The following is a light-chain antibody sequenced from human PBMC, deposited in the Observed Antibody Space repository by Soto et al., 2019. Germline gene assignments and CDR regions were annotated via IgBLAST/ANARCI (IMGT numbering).Light chain of an antibody. Sequence: DIQITQSPSTLSGSVGDRVTITCWASQTISSWLAWYQQKPGKAPKLLIYKASTLKSGVPSRFSGSGSGTEFTLTISSLQPDDFATYYCQHYNSYSEAFGQGTKVDI. CDR3: QHYNSYSEA. CDR1: QTISSW. J-gene: IGKJ1*01. V-gene: IGKV1-5*03. CDR2: KAS.